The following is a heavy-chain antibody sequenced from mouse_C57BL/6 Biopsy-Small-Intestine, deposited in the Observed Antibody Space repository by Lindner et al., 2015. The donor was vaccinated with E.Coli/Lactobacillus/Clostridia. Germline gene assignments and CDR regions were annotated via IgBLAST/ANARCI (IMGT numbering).Heavy chain of an antibody. CDR3: ATGGYFAWSAY. Sequence: VQLQESGAELAKPGASVKMSCKASGYTFTSYWMHWVKQRPGQGLEWIGYINPSSGYTEYNQKFKDKATLTADKSSSTAYMQLSSLTSEDSAVYFCATGGYFAWSAYWGQGTLVTVSA. CDR1: GYTFTSYW. J-gene: IGHJ3*01. V-gene: IGHV1-7*01. D-gene: IGHD1-1*02. CDR2: INPSSGYT.